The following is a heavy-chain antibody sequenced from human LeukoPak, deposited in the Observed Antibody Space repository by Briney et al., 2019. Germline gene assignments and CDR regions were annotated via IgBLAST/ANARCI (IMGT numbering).Heavy chain of an antibody. V-gene: IGHV3-23*01. CDR3: AKSREYYDFWSGYYMETYFDY. J-gene: IGHJ4*02. D-gene: IGHD3-3*01. CDR1: GFTFSSYW. CDR2: ISGSGGST. Sequence: GGSLRLSCAASGFTFSSYWMSWVRQAPGKGLEWVSAISGSGGSTYYADSVKGRFTISRDNSKNTLYLQMNSLRAEDTAVYYCAKSREYYDFWSGYYMETYFDYWGQGTLVTVSS.